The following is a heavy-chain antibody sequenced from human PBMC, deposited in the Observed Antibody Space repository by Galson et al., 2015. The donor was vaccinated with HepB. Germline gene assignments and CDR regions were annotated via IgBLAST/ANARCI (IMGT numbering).Heavy chain of an antibody. CDR3: ARVVYDYVWGSYRYFDY. Sequence: SVKVSCKASGYTFTSYAVHWVRQAPGQRLEWMGWINAGNGNTKYSQKFQGRVTITRDTSASTAYMELSSLRSEDTAVYYCARVVYDYVWGSYRYFDYWGQGTLVTVSS. D-gene: IGHD3-16*02. J-gene: IGHJ4*02. CDR1: GYTFTSYA. CDR2: INAGNGNT. V-gene: IGHV1-3*01.